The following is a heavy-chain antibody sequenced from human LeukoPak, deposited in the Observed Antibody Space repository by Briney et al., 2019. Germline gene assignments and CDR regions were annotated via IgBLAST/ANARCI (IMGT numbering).Heavy chain of an antibody. Sequence: GGSLRLSCAASGFTFSSYAMSWVRQAPGKWLEWVSYISSRSSNIYYADSVKGRFTISRDNAKNSLYLQMNSLRAEDTAVYYCAELGITMIGGVWGKGTTVTISS. CDR2: ISSRSSNI. D-gene: IGHD3-10*02. V-gene: IGHV3-48*01. CDR1: GFTFSSYA. CDR3: AELGITMIGGV. J-gene: IGHJ6*04.